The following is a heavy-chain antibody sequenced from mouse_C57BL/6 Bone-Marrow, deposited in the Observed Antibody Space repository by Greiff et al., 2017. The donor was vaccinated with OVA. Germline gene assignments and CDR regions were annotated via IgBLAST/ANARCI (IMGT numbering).Heavy chain of an antibody. J-gene: IGHJ4*01. CDR2: IYPGSGST. D-gene: IGHD1-1*01. Sequence: QVQLQQPGAELVKPGASVKMSCKASGYTFTSYWITWVKQRPGQGLEWIGDIYPGSGSTNYNEKFKSKAILTVDTSSSTAYMQLSSLTSEDSAVYYCARGSSLYYYAMDYWGQGTSVTVSS. CDR1: GYTFTSYW. CDR3: ARGSSLYYYAMDY. V-gene: IGHV1-55*01.